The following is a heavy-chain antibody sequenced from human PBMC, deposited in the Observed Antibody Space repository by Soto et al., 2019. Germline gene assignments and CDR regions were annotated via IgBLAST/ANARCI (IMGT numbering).Heavy chain of an antibody. V-gene: IGHV4-31*03. CDR1: GDAIYIGGYY. Sequence: PSETLSLTCTVSGDAIYIGGYYWTWIRQHPGKGLEWIGYIYHTGKTYYNPSLESRVTMSVDTSKNQFSLKLASVTAADTAVYYCARERSSTANWIDTWGQGTLVTVSS. CDR2: IYHTGKT. J-gene: IGHJ5*02. D-gene: IGHD2-2*01. CDR3: ARERSSTANWIDT.